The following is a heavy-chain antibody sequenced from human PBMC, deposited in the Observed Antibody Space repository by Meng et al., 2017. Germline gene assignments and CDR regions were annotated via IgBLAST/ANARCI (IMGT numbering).Heavy chain of an antibody. CDR3: ASLRIAVAGINWFDP. CDR2: IYYSGST. CDR1: GGSISSSSYY. J-gene: IGHJ5*02. Sequence: HLEPEEPGPGRLKPSVTPPLTCLVSGGSISSSSYYWGWIRQPPGKGLEWIGSIYYSGSTYYNPSLKSRVTISVDTSKNQFSLKLSSVTAADTAVYYCASLRIAVAGINWFDPWGQGTLVTVSS. D-gene: IGHD6-19*01. V-gene: IGHV4-39*07.